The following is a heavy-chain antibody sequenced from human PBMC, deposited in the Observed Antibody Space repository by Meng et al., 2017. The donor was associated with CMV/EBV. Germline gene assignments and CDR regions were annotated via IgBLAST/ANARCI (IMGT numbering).Heavy chain of an antibody. V-gene: IGHV3-30-3*01. Sequence: VELGGFGGGVDQPGRSLRLSCAASGFTCSSYAMHWVRQAPGKGLEWVAVISYDGSNKYYADSVKGRFTISRDNSKNTLYLQMNSLRAEDTAVYYCARGDYFDYWGQGTLVTVSS. CDR1: GFTCSSYA. CDR2: ISYDGSNK. J-gene: IGHJ4*02. CDR3: ARGDYFDY.